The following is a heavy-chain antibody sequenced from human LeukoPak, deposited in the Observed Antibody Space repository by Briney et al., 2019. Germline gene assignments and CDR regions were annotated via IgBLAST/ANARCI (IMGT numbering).Heavy chain of an antibody. J-gene: IGHJ6*02. CDR1: GFTFSSYW. CDR3: VIDRRSYYYGMDV. V-gene: IGHV3-30*03. D-gene: IGHD3-3*01. Sequence: GGSLRLSCAAAGFTFSSYWMSWVRQAPGKGLEWVAVISYDGSNKYYADSVKGRFTISRDNSKNTLYLQMNSLRAEDTAVYYCVIDRRSYYYGMDVWGQGTTVTISS. CDR2: ISYDGSNK.